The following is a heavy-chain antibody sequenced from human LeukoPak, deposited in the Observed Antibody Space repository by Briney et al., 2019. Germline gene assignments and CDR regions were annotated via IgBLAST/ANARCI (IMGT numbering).Heavy chain of an antibody. CDR2: IYYSGST. D-gene: IGHD5-18*01. CDR1: GGSISNSSYY. V-gene: IGHV4-39*01. J-gene: IGHJ4*02. CDR3: ATQMDTAMVFTPYFDY. Sequence: SETLSLTCTVSGGSISNSSYYWGWIRQPPGKGLEWIGSIYYSGSTYYNPSLKSRVTISVDTSKNQFSLKLSSVTAADTAVYYCATQMDTAMVFTPYFDYWGQGTLVTVSS.